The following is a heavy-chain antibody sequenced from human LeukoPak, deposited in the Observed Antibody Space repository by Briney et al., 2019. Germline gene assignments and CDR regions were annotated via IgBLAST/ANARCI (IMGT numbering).Heavy chain of an antibody. CDR1: GFTFSSYS. J-gene: IGHJ6*02. V-gene: IGHV3-21*04. CDR3: ARGGIFENGMDV. D-gene: IGHD3-3*01. Sequence: GSLRLSCAASGFTFSSYSMNWVRQAPGKGLEWVSSISSSSSYIYYADSMKGRFTISRDNAKNSLYLQMNSLRAEDTAVYYCARGGIFENGMDVWGQGTTVTVSS. CDR2: ISSSSSYI.